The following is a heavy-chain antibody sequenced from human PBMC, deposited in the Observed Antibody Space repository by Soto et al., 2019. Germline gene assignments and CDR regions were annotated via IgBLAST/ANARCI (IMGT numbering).Heavy chain of an antibody. Sequence: QVQLVESGGGVVQPGRSLRLSCAASGFTFSSYGMHWVRQAPGKGLEWVAVIWYDGSNKYYADSVKGRFTISRDNSKNTLYLQMNSLRAEDTAVYYCARVPPFCSSTSCYMNYYGMDVWGQGTTVTVSS. J-gene: IGHJ6*02. CDR2: IWYDGSNK. D-gene: IGHD2-2*02. V-gene: IGHV3-33*01. CDR1: GFTFSSYG. CDR3: ARVPPFCSSTSCYMNYYGMDV.